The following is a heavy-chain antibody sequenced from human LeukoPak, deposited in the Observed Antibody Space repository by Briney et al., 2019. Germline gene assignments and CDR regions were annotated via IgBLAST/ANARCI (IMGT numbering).Heavy chain of an antibody. Sequence: SETLSLTCTVSGGSISSGGYYWSWIRQHPGTGLEWIGYIYYSGSTYYNPSLKSRVTISVDTSKNQFSLKLSSVTAADTAVYYWARAGYYDSSGPLLGAFDYWGQGTLVTVSS. CDR2: IYYSGST. CDR1: GGSISSGGYY. D-gene: IGHD3-22*01. J-gene: IGHJ4*02. CDR3: ARAGYYDSSGPLLGAFDY. V-gene: IGHV4-31*03.